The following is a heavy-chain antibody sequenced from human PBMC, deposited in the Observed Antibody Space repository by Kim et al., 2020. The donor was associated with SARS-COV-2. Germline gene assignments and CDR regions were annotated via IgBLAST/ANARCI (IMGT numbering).Heavy chain of an antibody. V-gene: IGHV1-3*01. CDR3: ARDNYGSGSYYNYCYFDL. CDR2: INAGNGNT. CDR1: GYTFTSYA. D-gene: IGHD3-10*01. J-gene: IGHJ2*01. Sequence: ASVKVSCKASGYTFTSYAMHWVRQAPGQRLEWMGWINAGNGNTKYSQKFQGRVTITRDTSASTAYMELSSLRSEDTAVYYCARDNYGSGSYYNYCYFDLWGRGTLVTVSS.